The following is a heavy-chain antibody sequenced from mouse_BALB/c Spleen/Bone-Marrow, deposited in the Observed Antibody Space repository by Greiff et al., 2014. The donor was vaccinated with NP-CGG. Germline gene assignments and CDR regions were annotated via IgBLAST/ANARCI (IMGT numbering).Heavy chain of an antibody. CDR3: NYYGNTFDY. CDR2: ISPGTGSI. CDR1: GYTFTDHA. D-gene: IGHD1-1*01. V-gene: IGHV1S53*02. J-gene: IGHJ2*01. Sequence: QVQLKHSDAELVKPGASVKISCKASGYTFTDHAIHWVKQKPEQGLEWIGYISPGTGSIKYNEKFKDKVTLTADKSSSTAYMQLNSLTSEDSTVYFCNYYGNTFDYWGQGTTLTVSS.